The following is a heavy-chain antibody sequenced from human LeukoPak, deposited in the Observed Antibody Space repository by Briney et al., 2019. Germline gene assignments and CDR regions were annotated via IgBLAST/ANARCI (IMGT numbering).Heavy chain of an antibody. Sequence: GGSLRLSCAASGFTVSSNYMSWVRQAPGKGLEWVSVIYSGGSTYYADSVKGRFTISRDNSKNTLYLQMNSLRAEDTAVYYCARDRGVRGVPGYADYYMDVSGKGTTVTVSS. CDR3: ARDRGVRGVPGYADYYMDV. CDR2: IYSGGST. CDR1: GFTVSSNY. J-gene: IGHJ6*03. D-gene: IGHD3-10*01. V-gene: IGHV3-66*02.